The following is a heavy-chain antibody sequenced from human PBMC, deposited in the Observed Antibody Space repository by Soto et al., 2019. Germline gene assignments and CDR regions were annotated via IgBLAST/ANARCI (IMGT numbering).Heavy chain of an antibody. CDR1: GVSISDYY. Sequence: SETLSLTCTVSGVSISDYYWTWIRQPPGMGLQWIGYVYYSGRTNYNPSLKSRVTMSVDTSKEQVSLTMTSVTAADTAVYYCATFHGVASAGLDNWGPGTLGTVSS. CDR3: ATFHGVASAGLDN. J-gene: IGHJ4*02. D-gene: IGHD2-8*01. V-gene: IGHV4-59*01. CDR2: VYYSGRT.